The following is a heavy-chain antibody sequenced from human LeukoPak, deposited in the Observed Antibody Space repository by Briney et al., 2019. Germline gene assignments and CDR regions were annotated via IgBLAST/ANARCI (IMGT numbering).Heavy chain of an antibody. J-gene: IGHJ4*02. D-gene: IGHD2-2*01. CDR3: ARVTRLVLPPAHFDY. CDR1: GGSVSSGSYY. Sequence: PSETLSLTCTVSGGSVSSGSYYWSWIRQPPGKGLEWIGYIYYSGSTNYNPSLKSRVTISVYTSKNQFSLKLSSVTAADTAVYYCARVTRLVLPPAHFDYWGQGPLVTVSS. CDR2: IYYSGST. V-gene: IGHV4-61*01.